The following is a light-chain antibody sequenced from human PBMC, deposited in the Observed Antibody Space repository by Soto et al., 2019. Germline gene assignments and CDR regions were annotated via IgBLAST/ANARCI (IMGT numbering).Light chain of an antibody. J-gene: IGKJ1*01. CDR1: QNIDRW. CDR3: PQYKSGST. Sequence: DIQMTQSPSTLSTSVGDIATITCRATQNIDRWLAWYQQKPGKAPKLLIYEASSLEGGVPSRFSGSGSGTEFTLTVSGLQAEDFATYWCPQYKSGSTFGQGTKLDFK. V-gene: IGKV1-5*01. CDR2: EAS.